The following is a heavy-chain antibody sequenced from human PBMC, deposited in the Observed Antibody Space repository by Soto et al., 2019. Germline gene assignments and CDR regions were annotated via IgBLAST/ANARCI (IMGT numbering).Heavy chain of an antibody. CDR2: IYPGDSDT. Sequence: EVQLVQSGAEVKKPGESLKISCKGSGYSFSIYWIAWVRHMPGKGLEWMGIIYPGDSDTRYSPSFQGQVTISADKSIDPAYLQWSSLKASDTAMYYCARQDGSGIYYFDSWGHGTLVTVSS. J-gene: IGHJ4*01. D-gene: IGHD3-10*01. CDR1: GYSFSIYW. V-gene: IGHV5-51*01. CDR3: ARQDGSGIYYFDS.